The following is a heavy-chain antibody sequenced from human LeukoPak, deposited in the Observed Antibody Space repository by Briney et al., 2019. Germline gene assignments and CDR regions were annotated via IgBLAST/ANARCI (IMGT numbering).Heavy chain of an antibody. Sequence: SETLSLTCSVSGYSITNGFYWGWIRQPPGKGLEWIGNIYHSGSTYYNASLKSRVTILVDMSKNQFSLKLSSVTAADTAVYYCARVRYCSGGSCSSPTYFDYWGQGTLVTVSS. CDR3: ARVRYCSGGSCSSPTYFDY. CDR2: IYHSGST. J-gene: IGHJ4*02. V-gene: IGHV4-38-2*02. CDR1: GYSITNGFY. D-gene: IGHD2-15*01.